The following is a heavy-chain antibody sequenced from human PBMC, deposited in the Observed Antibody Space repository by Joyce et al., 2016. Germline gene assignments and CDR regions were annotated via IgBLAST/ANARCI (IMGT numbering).Heavy chain of an antibody. J-gene: IGHJ5*02. CDR2: INTSGGTT. CDR3: ARAGRGDYFP. D-gene: IGHD4-17*01. Sequence: QVQLVQAGAEVKKPGASVKLSCKTSGYTVHTYAVNWLRQAPGQGPEWRGMINTSGGTTNFAQKFQGRLAMTRDTSTSTVYMELSSLRSEDTAVYYCARAGRGDYFPWGQGTQVTVSS. V-gene: IGHV1-46*02. CDR1: GYTVHTYA.